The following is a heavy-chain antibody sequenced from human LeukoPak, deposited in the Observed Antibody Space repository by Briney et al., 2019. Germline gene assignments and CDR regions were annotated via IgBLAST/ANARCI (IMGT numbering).Heavy chain of an antibody. J-gene: IGHJ5*02. V-gene: IGHV1-69*05. D-gene: IGHD2-2*01. CDR2: IIPIFGTA. CDR3: ASTVGLYGYCSSTSCGRWWFDP. Sequence: ASVKVSCKASGSTFSSYAISWVRQAPGQGLEWMGGIIPIFGTANYAQKFQGRVTITTDESTSTAYMELSSLRSEDTAVYYCASTVGLYGYCSSTSCGRWWFDPWGQGTLVTVSS. CDR1: GSTFSSYA.